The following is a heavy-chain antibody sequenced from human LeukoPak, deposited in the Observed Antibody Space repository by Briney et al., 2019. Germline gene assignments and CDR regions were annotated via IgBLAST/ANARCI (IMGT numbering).Heavy chain of an antibody. CDR1: GRSISSGDYY. CDR3: ARVDITTLEVDY. J-gene: IGHJ4*02. CDR2: IYYSGST. V-gene: IGHV4-30-4*08. D-gene: IGHD3-22*01. Sequence: SETLSLTCTVSGRSISSGDYYWSWIRQPPGKGLEWIGYIYYSGSTYYNPSLKSRVTISVDTSKNQFSLKLSSVPAADTAVYYCARVDITTLEVDYWGQGTLVTVSS.